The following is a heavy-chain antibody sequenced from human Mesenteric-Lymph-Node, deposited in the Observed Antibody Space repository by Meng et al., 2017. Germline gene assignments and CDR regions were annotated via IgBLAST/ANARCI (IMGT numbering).Heavy chain of an antibody. V-gene: IGHV4-59*01. CDR2: IYYSGST. J-gene: IGHJ4*02. Sequence: SETLSLTCTVSGGSISSYYWSWIRQPPGKGLEWIGYIYYSGSTNYNPSLKSRVTISVDTSKNQCSLKLSSVTAADTAVYYCARGYYGSGSSIDYWGQGTLVTVSS. CDR3: ARGYYGSGSSIDY. CDR1: GGSISSYY. D-gene: IGHD3-10*01.